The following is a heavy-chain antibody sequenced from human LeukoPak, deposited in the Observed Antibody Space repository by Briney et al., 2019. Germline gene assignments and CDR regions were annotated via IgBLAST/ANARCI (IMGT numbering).Heavy chain of an antibody. CDR1: GFTFSNYV. J-gene: IGHJ3*01. CDR3: ANEYSKGDV. CDR2: ISGSGTST. Sequence: GGSLRLSCVASGFTFSNYVMNWVRQAPGKGLECVSSISGSGTSTYYADSVKGRFTSSRDNSKNTLYLQMNSLRADDTATYYCANEYSKGDVWGQGTTVTVSS. D-gene: IGHD4-11*01. V-gene: IGHV3-23*01.